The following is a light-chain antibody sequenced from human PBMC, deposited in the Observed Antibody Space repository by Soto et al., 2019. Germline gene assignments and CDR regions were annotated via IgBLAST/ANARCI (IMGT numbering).Light chain of an antibody. CDR1: QSVSGTY. CDR3: QQYRSIPRT. J-gene: IGKJ1*01. V-gene: IGKV3-20*01. CDR2: GIS. Sequence: EIVLTQSPGTLSLSPGDRATLSCRASQSVSGTYFSWFQQKPGQAPRLLIYGISSRSTGIPDRFSGSGSGTDFTLTISRLEPEDFAVYYCQQYRSIPRTFGQGTRVEIK.